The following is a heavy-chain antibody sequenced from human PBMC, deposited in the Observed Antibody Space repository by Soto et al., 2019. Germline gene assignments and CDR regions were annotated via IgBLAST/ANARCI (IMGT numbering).Heavy chain of an antibody. CDR1: GVTFSSYA. V-gene: IGHV3-30-3*01. CDR2: ISYDGSNK. D-gene: IGHD2-2*01. Sequence: PLRLSCAAAGVTFSSYAMHWVRKAPGKGLEWVAVISYDGSNKYYADSVKGRFTISRDNSKNTLYLQMNSLRAEDTAVYYCASLDCSSTSCYRNYYYYGMEVWGQGTTVTVSS. J-gene: IGHJ6*02. CDR3: ASLDCSSTSCYRNYYYYGMEV.